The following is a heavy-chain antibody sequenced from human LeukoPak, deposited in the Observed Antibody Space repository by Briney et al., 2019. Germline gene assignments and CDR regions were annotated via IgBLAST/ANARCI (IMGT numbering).Heavy chain of an antibody. CDR3: ARGASGIGNDVESYYYYYYMDV. V-gene: IGHV4-59*12. CDR1: GGSISSFF. D-gene: IGHD1-1*01. J-gene: IGHJ6*03. Sequence: SETLSLTCTVSGGSISSFFWSWIRQPPGKGLEWIGYIYYSGSTNYNPSLKSRVTISVDTSKNQFSLKLSSVTAADTAVYYCARGASGIGNDVESYYYYYYMDVWGKGTTVTVSS. CDR2: IYYSGST.